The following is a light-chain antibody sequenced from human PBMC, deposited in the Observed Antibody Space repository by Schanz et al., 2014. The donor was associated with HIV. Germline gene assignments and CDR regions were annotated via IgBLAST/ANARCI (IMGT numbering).Light chain of an antibody. CDR2: GAS. Sequence: EMILTQSPDTLSLSPGERATLSCRASHTVGHNLFAWYQQTPGQAPRLLIYGASSSATGIPDRVNGSGSGTDFTLTISRLEPEDFAVYYCQQYGSSPPYTFGQGTKLEIK. CDR1: HTVGHNL. CDR3: QQYGSSPPYT. V-gene: IGKV3-20*01. J-gene: IGKJ2*01.